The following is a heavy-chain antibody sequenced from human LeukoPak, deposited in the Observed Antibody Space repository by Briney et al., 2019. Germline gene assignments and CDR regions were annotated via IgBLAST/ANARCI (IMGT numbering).Heavy chain of an antibody. D-gene: IGHD4-23*01. J-gene: IGHJ4*02. V-gene: IGHV3-7*01. CDR1: GFTFSDYY. CDR3: ARAVTPYY. Sequence: GGSLRLSCVASGFTFSDYYMSWVRQPPGKGLEWVANIKQDGSEKYYVDSVKGRFTISRDNAKNSLFLQMNSLRAEDTAVYYCARAVTPYYWGQGTLVTVSS. CDR2: IKQDGSEK.